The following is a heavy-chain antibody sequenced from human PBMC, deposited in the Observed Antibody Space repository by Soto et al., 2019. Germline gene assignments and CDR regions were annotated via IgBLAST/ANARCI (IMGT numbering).Heavy chain of an antibody. Sequence: QVQLVESGGGVVQSGRSLRRACAASGFTFNKFGMHWIRQAPGKGLEWVAVIWNDGSYETYADSVKGRFTISRDNSKNTLYLQMNSLRPEDTAVYYCARDRSNWSSLDYWVQGTLVTVSS. V-gene: IGHV3-33*01. J-gene: IGHJ4*02. D-gene: IGHD6-13*01. CDR2: IWNDGSYE. CDR1: GFTFNKFG. CDR3: ARDRSNWSSLDY.